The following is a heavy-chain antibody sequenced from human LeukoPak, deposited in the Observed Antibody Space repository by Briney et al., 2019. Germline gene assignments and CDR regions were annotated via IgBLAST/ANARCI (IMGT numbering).Heavy chain of an antibody. Sequence: GGSLRLSCAASGFTFSSYAMSWVRQAPGKGLEWVSAISGSGGSTYYADSVKGRFTISRDNSKNTLYLQMNSLRAADTAVYYCAKTRERAHTYYYYMDVWGKGTTVTVSS. CDR2: ISGSGGST. CDR3: AKTRERAHTYYYYMDV. J-gene: IGHJ6*03. V-gene: IGHV3-23*01. CDR1: GFTFSSYA.